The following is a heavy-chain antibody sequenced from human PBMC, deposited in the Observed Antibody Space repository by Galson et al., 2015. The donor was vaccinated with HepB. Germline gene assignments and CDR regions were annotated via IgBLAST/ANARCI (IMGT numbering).Heavy chain of an antibody. CDR2: ISSSSSYI. CDR1: GFTFSSYS. CDR3: ARDGAVVAVPFDY. D-gene: IGHD3-22*01. Sequence: SLRLSCAASGFTFSSYSMNWVRQASGKGLEWVSSISSSSSYIYYADSVKGRFTISRDNAKNSLYLQMNSLRAEDTAVYYCARDGAVVAVPFDYWGQGTLVTVSS. J-gene: IGHJ4*02. V-gene: IGHV3-21*01.